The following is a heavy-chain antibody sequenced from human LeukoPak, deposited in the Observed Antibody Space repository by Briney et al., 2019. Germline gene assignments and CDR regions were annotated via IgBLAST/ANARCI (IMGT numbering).Heavy chain of an antibody. CDR2: INDRGRT. J-gene: IGHJ6*02. V-gene: IGHV4-34*01. CDR3: ARARSTSYRTHYYYGMDV. CDR1: GGSFSGYY. D-gene: IGHD2-2*01. Sequence: SETLSLTCAVYGGSFSGYYWSWIRQPPGKGLEWIGEINDRGRTNYNPSLKSRVTISVDTSKNQFSLKLSSVTAADTAVYYCARARSTSYRTHYYYGMDVWGQGTTVTVSS.